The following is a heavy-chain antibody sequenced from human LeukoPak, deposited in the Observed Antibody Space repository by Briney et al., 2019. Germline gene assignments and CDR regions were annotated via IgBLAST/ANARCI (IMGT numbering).Heavy chain of an antibody. V-gene: IGHV3-21*01. CDR2: ISSSSSYI. CDR3: AREHNYGDYDVWSFDY. J-gene: IGHJ4*02. D-gene: IGHD4-17*01. Sequence: GGSLRLSCAASGFTFSSYSMNWVRQAPGKGLEWVSSISSSSSYIYYADSVKGRFTISRDNAKNSLYLQMNSLRAEDTAVYYCAREHNYGDYDVWSFDYWGQGTLVTVSS. CDR1: GFTFSSYS.